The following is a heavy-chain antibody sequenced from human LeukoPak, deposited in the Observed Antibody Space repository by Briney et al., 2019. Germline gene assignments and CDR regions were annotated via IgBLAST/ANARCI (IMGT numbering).Heavy chain of an antibody. D-gene: IGHD3-22*01. CDR1: GGSISSSSYY. V-gene: IGHV4-39*02. CDR3: ARDRIYYDSSGHHWGFDY. J-gene: IGHJ4*02. CDR2: IYYSGST. Sequence: SETLSLTCTVSGGSISSSSYYWGWIRQPPGKGLEWIGSIYYSGSTYYNPSLKSRVTISVDTSKNQFSLKLSSVTAADTAVYYCARDRIYYDSSGHHWGFDYWGQGTLVTVSS.